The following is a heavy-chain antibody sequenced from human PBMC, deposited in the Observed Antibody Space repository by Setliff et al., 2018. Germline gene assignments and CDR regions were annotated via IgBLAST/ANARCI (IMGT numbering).Heavy chain of an antibody. Sequence: GASVKVSCKASGYTFTSYDINWVRQATGQGLEWMGWMNPNSGNTGYAQKFQGRVTMTRDTSISTAYMELSRLRSDDTAVYYCARGGWHWPEYCHHWGQGTLVTVSS. J-gene: IGHJ1*01. CDR2: MNPNSGNT. D-gene: IGHD1-1*01. CDR3: ARGGWHWPEYCHH. CDR1: GYTFTSYD. V-gene: IGHV1-8*02.